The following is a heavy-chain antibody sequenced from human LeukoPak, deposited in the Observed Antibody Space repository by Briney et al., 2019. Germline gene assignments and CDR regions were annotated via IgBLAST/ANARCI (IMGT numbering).Heavy chain of an antibody. J-gene: IGHJ4*01. V-gene: IGHV1-18*01. CDR3: ARDGLAVPSDY. D-gene: IGHD2-2*01. Sequence: GASVKVSCKAYGYTFTSYGISWVRQAPGQGLEWMGWISAYNGDTKYAQNLQGRVTMTIDTSTRTADLELRSLRSDDTAVYYCARDGLAVPSDYWGHGTLVTVSS. CDR2: ISAYNGDT. CDR1: GYTFTSYG.